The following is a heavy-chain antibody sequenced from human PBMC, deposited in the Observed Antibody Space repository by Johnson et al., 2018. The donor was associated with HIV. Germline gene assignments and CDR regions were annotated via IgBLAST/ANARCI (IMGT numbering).Heavy chain of an antibody. CDR3: ARDWSDIAAAVTGAFDV. D-gene: IGHD6-13*01. Sequence: HVQLVESGGGVVQPGRSLRLSCAASGFTFSRHAVHWVRRAPGRGLEWVALISYAGANKYYADSVKGRFTISRDNSKNTLYLQMNSLRAEDTAVYYCARDWSDIAAAVTGAFDVWGQGTMVTVSS. J-gene: IGHJ3*01. CDR1: GFTFSRHA. CDR2: ISYAGANK. V-gene: IGHV3-30-3*01.